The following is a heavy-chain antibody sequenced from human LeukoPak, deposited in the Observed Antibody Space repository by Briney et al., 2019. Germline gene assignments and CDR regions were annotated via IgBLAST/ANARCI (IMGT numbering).Heavy chain of an antibody. J-gene: IGHJ3*02. V-gene: IGHV1-24*01. Sequence: ASVKVSCKVSGYTLTELSMHWVRQAPGKGLECMGGFDPEDGETIYAQKFEGRVIMTEDTSTDTAYMELSSLRSEDTAVYYCATDKGTSAFDIWGQGTMVTVSS. CDR3: ATDKGTSAFDI. CDR2: FDPEDGET. D-gene: IGHD1-14*01. CDR1: GYTLTELS.